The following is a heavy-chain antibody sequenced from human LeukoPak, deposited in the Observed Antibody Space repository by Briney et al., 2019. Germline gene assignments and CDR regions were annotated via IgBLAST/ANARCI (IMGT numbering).Heavy chain of an antibody. CDR3: ARDGDVLLWFGEFPHDAFDI. CDR2: IKQDGSEK. J-gene: IGHJ3*02. Sequence: GGSLRISCAASGFTFSRYWMNWVRQAPGKGLEWVANIKQDGSEKSYVDSVKGRFTVSRDNAKNSLYLQMNSLRAEDTAVYYCARDGDVLLWFGEFPHDAFDIWGQGTMVTVSS. V-gene: IGHV3-7*01. CDR1: GFTFSRYW. D-gene: IGHD3-10*01.